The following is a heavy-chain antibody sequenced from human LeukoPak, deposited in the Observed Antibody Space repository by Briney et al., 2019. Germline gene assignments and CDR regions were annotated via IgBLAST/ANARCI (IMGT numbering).Heavy chain of an antibody. Sequence: PGGSLRLSCAASGFSFSYYGMHWVRQAPGKGLEWVAFIRYDGNDKFYADSVKGRFTISRDNSRNTLYLQMNSLRTDDTALYYCAKDLMRDRWFGESWGQGTLVTVSA. CDR1: GFSFSYYG. CDR2: IRYDGNDK. D-gene: IGHD3-10*01. V-gene: IGHV3-30*02. CDR3: AKDLMRDRWFGES. J-gene: IGHJ5*02.